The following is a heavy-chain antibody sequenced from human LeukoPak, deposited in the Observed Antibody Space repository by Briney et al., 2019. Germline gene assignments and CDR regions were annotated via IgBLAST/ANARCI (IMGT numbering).Heavy chain of an antibody. CDR2: IYYDGSS. J-gene: IGHJ4*02. D-gene: IGHD6-19*01. V-gene: IGHV4-59*08. CDR1: GGXISSYY. Sequence: PSETLSLTCTVSGGXISSYYCNWIRQPPGKGLEWIGYIYYDGSSNYNPSLKSRVTISVDTSKNQFSLNLSSVTAADTAVYYCARHSKGGSGWYYWGQGTLVTVSS. CDR3: ARHSKGGSGWYY.